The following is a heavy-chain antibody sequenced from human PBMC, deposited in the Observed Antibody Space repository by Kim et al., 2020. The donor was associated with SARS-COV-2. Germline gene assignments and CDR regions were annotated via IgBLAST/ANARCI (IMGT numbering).Heavy chain of an antibody. V-gene: IGHV4-34*01. D-gene: IGHD2-21*01. Sequence: SPSLKSRVTISGDTSKNPFSLKRNSLTAADTAVYYCARSPIVVVIKWFDPWGQGTLVTVSS. J-gene: IGHJ5*02. CDR3: ARSPIVVVIKWFDP.